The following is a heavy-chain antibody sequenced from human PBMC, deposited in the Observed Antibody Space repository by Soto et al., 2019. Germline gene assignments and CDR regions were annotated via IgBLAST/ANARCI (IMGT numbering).Heavy chain of an antibody. D-gene: IGHD3-16*01. Sequence: QVQLVQSAAEVKKPGASVRVSCKASGYTFIRYGIAWVRQAPGQGLEWMGWISPYNDYTIYAQKLQGRVTMTADTSTRTVYMELRGLKSDDTAVCSCARGGYYDNTWGKLSHYGLDVWGQGTSVTVSS. V-gene: IGHV1-18*01. CDR2: ISPYNDYT. CDR1: GYTFIRYG. J-gene: IGHJ6*02. CDR3: ARGGYYDNTWGKLSHYGLDV.